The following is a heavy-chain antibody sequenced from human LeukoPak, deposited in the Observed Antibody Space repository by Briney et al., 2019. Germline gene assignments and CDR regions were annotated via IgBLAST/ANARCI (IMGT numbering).Heavy chain of an antibody. V-gene: IGHV1-18*01. J-gene: IGHJ5*02. CDR3: ARAVDSSGYFHHNWSDP. CDR1: GYTFTSYG. D-gene: IGHD3-22*01. Sequence: ASVKVSCKASGYTFTSYGISWVRQAPGQGLEWMGWISAYNGNTNYAQKLQGRVTMTTDTSTSTAYMELRSLRSDDTAVYYCARAVDSSGYFHHNWSDPWGQGTLVTVSS. CDR2: ISAYNGNT.